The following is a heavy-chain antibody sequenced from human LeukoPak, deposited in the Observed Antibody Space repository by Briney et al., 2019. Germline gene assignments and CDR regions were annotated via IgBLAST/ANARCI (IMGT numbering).Heavy chain of an antibody. CDR1: GFTVSSNY. J-gene: IGHJ4*02. CDR3: ARXXXHVXERSSSWYYFDY. Sequence: PGGSLRLSCAASGFTVSSNYMSWVRQAPGKGLEWVSVIYSGGSTYYADSVKGRFTISRDNSKNTLYLQMNSLRAEDTAVYYSARXXXHVXERSSSWYYFDYWGQGTLVTVSS. D-gene: IGHD6-13*01. V-gene: IGHV3-66*01. CDR2: IYSGGST.